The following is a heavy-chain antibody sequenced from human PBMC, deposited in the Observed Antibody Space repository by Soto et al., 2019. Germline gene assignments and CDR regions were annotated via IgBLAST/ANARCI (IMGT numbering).Heavy chain of an antibody. CDR3: TRSGNNFYYYGMDV. V-gene: IGHV3-48*03. Sequence: EVQLVESGGALVQPGGSLRLSCVASGFTFRSYEMNWVLQAPGKGLEWVAYISSSGSVIKYGDSVKGRFTISRDNAKNSLHLQMTSLSAEDTALYYCTRSGNNFYYYGMDVWGQGTTVTVSS. CDR2: ISSSGSVI. J-gene: IGHJ6*02. CDR1: GFTFRSYE. D-gene: IGHD6-25*01.